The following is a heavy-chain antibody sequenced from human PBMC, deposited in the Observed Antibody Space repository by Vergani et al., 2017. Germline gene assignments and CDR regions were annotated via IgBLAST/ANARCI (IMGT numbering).Heavy chain of an antibody. CDR2: IASSTSYI. D-gene: IGHD6-19*01. Sequence: EVQLVESGGGLVKPGGSLSLSCAASGFTFTNYNMNWVRQAPGKGLEWVSSIASSTSYIYYADSVKGRFTVSRDNAKNSLHLQMNSLRAEDTAVYYCARERWGRWLVRGFDYWGQGTLVTVSS. CDR3: ARERWGRWLVRGFDY. V-gene: IGHV3-21*01. CDR1: GFTFTNYN. J-gene: IGHJ4*02.